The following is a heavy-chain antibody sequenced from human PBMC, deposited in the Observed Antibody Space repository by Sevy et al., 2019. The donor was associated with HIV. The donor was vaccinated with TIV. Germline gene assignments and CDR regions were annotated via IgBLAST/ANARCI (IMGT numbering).Heavy chain of an antibody. CDR2: SSNKPNGYTT. Sequence: GGSLRLSCAASGFTFSDHDIDWVRQAPGKGLEWVGRSSNKPNGYTTQYAASVKGRFAISRDDSKRSLFLQMSSLKTEDTAVYFCARSSIAASGLFDYWGPRTLVTVSS. J-gene: IGHJ4*02. D-gene: IGHD6-6*01. CDR1: GFTFSDHD. CDR3: ARSSIAASGLFDY. V-gene: IGHV3-72*01.